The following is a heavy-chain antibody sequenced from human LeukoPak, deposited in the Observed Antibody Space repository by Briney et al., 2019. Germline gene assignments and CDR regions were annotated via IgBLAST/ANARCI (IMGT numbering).Heavy chain of an antibody. D-gene: IGHD5-24*01. CDR3: ARRRDSYNVFDY. CDR2: IYYSGST. J-gene: IGHJ4*02. V-gene: IGHV4-59*08. Sequence: SETLSLTCTVSGGSISSYYWSWIRQPPGKGLEWIGDIYYSGSTKYNPSLKSRVTISVDTSKNQFSLQLTSVTAADTAVYYCARRRDSYNVFDYWGQGTLVTVSS. CDR1: GGSISSYY.